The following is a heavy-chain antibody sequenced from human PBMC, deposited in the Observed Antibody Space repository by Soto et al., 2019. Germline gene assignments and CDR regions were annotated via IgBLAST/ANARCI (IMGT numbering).Heavy chain of an antibody. CDR2: IDWDDDK. D-gene: IGHD2-21*01. V-gene: IGHV2-70*01. J-gene: IGHJ6*02. CDR3: ARIRSRDCYNLYYYGMDV. Sequence: SGPTLVNPTQTLTLTCTFSGFSLSTSGMCVSWIRQPPGKALEWLALIDWDDDKYYSTSLKTRLTISKDTSKNQVVLTMTNMDPVDTATYYCARIRSRDCYNLYYYGMDVWGQGTTVTVSS. CDR1: GFSLSTSGMC.